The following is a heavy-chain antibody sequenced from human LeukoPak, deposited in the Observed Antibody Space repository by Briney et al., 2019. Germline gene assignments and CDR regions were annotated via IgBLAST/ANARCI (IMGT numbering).Heavy chain of an antibody. CDR2: ISTSGSVI. CDR1: GFTFSSYE. Sequence: PGGSLRLSCTASGFTFSSYEMHWVRRAPGRGLEWVSYISTSGSVIYYAESVKGRFTISRDNAKNSVNLQMNSLRAEDTAVYYCARAWYPEYFQYWGQGTLVTVSS. J-gene: IGHJ1*01. CDR3: ARAWYPEYFQY. D-gene: IGHD6-13*01. V-gene: IGHV3-48*03.